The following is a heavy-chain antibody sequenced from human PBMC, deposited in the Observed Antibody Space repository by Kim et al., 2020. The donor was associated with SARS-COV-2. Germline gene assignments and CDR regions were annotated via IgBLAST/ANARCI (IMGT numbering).Heavy chain of an antibody. V-gene: IGHV3-23*01. CDR1: GFTFSDYS. J-gene: IGHJ4*02. CDR3: AKGVKSMPAAELDY. Sequence: GGSLRLSCAVSGFTFSDYSMSWVRQAPGKGLEWVSSISGSGGSTYYADSVKGRFTISRDNSRNTLYLQMISLTSEDTAAYYCAKGVKSMPAAELDYWGQ. D-gene: IGHD6-13*01. CDR2: ISGSGGST.